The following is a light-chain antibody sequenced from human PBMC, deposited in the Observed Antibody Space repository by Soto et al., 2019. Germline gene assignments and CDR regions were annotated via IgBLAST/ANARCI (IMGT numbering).Light chain of an antibody. CDR2: GAS. Sequence: EIVLTQSPGTLSLSPGETATLSCRASQSVSSTYLAWYQQKPGQAPGLLLYGASNRASGIPDRFSGSGSGTDFTLTISSLRPEDFATYYGQQLNSYPPWTFGQGTKVDI. CDR1: QSVSSTY. J-gene: IGKJ1*01. CDR3: QQLNSYPPWT. V-gene: IGKV3-20*01.